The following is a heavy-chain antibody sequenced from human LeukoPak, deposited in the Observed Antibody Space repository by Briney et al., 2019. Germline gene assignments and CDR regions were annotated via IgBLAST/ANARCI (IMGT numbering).Heavy chain of an antibody. D-gene: IGHD1-26*01. CDR2: ITASGSKT. J-gene: IGHJ4*02. CDR1: GFTFVNFS. V-gene: IGHV3-23*01. Sequence: GGSLRLSCEASGFTFVNFSMSWVRQAPGKGLEWVSGITASGSKTFYAESFKGRFTVSRDNSKNTLFLHMNSLRAEDTAVYYCAKYSGSYFHYFDYWGQGTLVTVSS. CDR3: AKYSGSYFHYFDY.